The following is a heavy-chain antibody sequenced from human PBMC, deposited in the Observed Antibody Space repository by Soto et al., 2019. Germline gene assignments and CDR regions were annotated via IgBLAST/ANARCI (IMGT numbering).Heavy chain of an antibody. CDR2: IKPDGSET. V-gene: IGHV3-7*01. D-gene: IGHD3-10*01. J-gene: IGHJ4*02. CDR3: ARDRPRITS. CDR1: GFTFSGYW. Sequence: EVQLVESGGGLVQPGGSLRLSCAPSGFTFSGYWMTWVRQAPGKGLEWVANIKPDGSETYHVDSVKGRFTISRDNAKNSLYLQVNSLRAEDTAVYYCARDRPRITSWGQGTLVIVSS.